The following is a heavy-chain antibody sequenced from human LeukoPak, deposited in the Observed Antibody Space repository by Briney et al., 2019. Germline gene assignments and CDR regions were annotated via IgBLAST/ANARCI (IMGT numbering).Heavy chain of an antibody. CDR2: IYHNGST. V-gene: IGHV4-31*03. J-gene: IGHJ4*02. CDR1: RGSISSGAYY. D-gene: IGHD6-6*01. CDR3: ARSSSSPRLDY. Sequence: SETLSLTCTVSRGSISSGAYYWSWIRRHPGKGLEWLGYIYHNGSTYYNPSLESRISILLDPSKNQFSLKLSSVTAADTALYYCARSSSSPRLDYWGQGTLVTVSA.